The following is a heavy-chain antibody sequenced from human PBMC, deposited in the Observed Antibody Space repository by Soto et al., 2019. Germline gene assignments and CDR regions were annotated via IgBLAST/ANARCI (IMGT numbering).Heavy chain of an antibody. Sequence: SETLSLTCTVSGGSISSYYWSWIRQPPGKGLEWIGYIYYSGSTNYNPSLKSRVTISVDTSKNQFSLKLSSVTAADTAVYYCASLPPAAGDAFDIWGQGTMVTVSS. CDR3: ASLPPAAGDAFDI. CDR2: IYYSGST. D-gene: IGHD2-15*01. CDR1: GGSISSYY. J-gene: IGHJ3*02. V-gene: IGHV4-59*08.